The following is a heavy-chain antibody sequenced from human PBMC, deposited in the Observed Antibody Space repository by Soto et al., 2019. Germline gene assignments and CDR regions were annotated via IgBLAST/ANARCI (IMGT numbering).Heavy chain of an antibody. D-gene: IGHD6-19*01. V-gene: IGHV1-69*06. J-gene: IGHJ5*02. Sequence: ASVKVSCKASGGTFSSYAISWVRQAPGQGLEWMGGIIPIFGTANYARKFQGRVTITADKSTSTAYMELSSLRSEDTAVYYCASSVAGLYNWFDPWGQGTLVTVSS. CDR1: GGTFSSYA. CDR3: ASSVAGLYNWFDP. CDR2: IIPIFGTA.